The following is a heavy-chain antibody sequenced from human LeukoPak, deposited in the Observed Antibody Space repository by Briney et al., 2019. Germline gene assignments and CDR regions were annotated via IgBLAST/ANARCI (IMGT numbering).Heavy chain of an antibody. CDR2: ISHDGFI. D-gene: IGHD5-18*01. CDR1: GFTFSSYV. J-gene: IGHJ4*02. Sequence: TGGSLRLSCETAGFTFSSYVMHWVRRTPGKGLVWVSRISHDGFISYADSVKGRFTISRDNAKNTLILQMNSLRAEDTAVYYCARAPGYSYGHFDYWGQGTLVTVSS. V-gene: IGHV3-74*01. CDR3: ARAPGYSYGHFDY.